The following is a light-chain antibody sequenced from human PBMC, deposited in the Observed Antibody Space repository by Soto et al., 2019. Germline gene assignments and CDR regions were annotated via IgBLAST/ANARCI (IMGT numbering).Light chain of an antibody. J-gene: IGKJ1*01. V-gene: IGKV1D-16*01. CDR3: QQYNSYPLT. CDR1: QGISSW. Sequence: DIQMSQSPSSVSASVGDTVTITCRASQGISSWLAWYQQKPGKAPKLVIYAASSLQSGVPSRFSGSGSGTEFTLTISSLQPDDFATYDCQQYNSYPLTFGQGTKVDIK. CDR2: AAS.